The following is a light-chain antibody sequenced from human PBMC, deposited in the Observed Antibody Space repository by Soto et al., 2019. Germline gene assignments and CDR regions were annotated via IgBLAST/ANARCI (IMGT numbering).Light chain of an antibody. CDR2: GAS. CDR1: QSVSSSY. J-gene: IGKJ4*01. Sequence: EIVLTPSPGTLSLSPGERATLSCRASQSVSSSYLAWYQQKPGQAPRLLIDGASTRAAGIPPRFSGSGSGTEFTLTISSLQSEDFAVYYCQQYNKWPLTFGGGTKVDIK. V-gene: IGKV3-15*01. CDR3: QQYNKWPLT.